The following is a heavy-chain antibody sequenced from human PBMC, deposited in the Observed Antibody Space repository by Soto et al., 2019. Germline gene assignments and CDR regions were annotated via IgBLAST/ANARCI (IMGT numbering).Heavy chain of an antibody. CDR2: IIPILGIA. V-gene: IGHV1-69*02. D-gene: IGHD3-22*01. Sequence: ASVKVSCKASGGTFSSYTISWVRQAPGQGLEWMGRIIPILGIANYAQKFQGRVTITADKSTSTAYMELSSLRSEDTAVYYCARSPPPSTNYYDSSGYYVYWGQGTLVTVSS. J-gene: IGHJ4*02. CDR3: ARSPPPSTNYYDSSGYYVY. CDR1: GGTFSSYT.